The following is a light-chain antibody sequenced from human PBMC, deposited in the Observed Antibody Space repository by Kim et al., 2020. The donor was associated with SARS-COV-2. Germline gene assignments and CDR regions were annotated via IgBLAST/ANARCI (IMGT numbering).Light chain of an antibody. V-gene: IGLV2-23*02. J-gene: IGLJ3*02. CDR2: EVT. CDR3: CSYAVSSTWV. CDR1: NSDVGNYNL. Sequence: QSALTQTASVSGSPGQSITISCTGTNSDVGNYNLVSWYQHHPGKAPKLMVYEVTKRPSGVSNRFSGSKSGNVASLTFSGLQAEDEADYYCCSYAVSSTWVFGGGTQLTVL.